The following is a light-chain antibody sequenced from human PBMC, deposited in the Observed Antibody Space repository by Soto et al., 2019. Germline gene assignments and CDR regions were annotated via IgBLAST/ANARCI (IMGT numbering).Light chain of an antibody. CDR2: GTS. Sequence: EIVLTQSPGTLSLSPGEKATLSCRASQSVSSRNLAWYQQTPGQAPRLLIYGTSTRATGIPDRFSGSGSGTDFTLTISRLEPEDFAVYYCQQYGSLSWTFGPGTKVEIK. CDR3: QQYGSLSWT. J-gene: IGKJ1*01. V-gene: IGKV3-20*01. CDR1: QSVSSRN.